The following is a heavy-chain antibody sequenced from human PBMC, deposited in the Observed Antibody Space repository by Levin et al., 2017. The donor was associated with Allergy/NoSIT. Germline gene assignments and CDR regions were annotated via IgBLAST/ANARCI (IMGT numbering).Heavy chain of an antibody. J-gene: IGHJ3*02. V-gene: IGHV3-72*01. Sequence: GGSLRLSCAASGFTFSDHYMDWVRQAPGKGLEWVGRTRNKANSYTTEYAASVKGRFTIARDDSKNSLYLQMNSLKTEDTAVYYCARISGVVLWFGDAFDIWGQGTMVTVSS. CDR1: GFTFSDHY. D-gene: IGHD3-10*01. CDR3: ARISGVVLWFGDAFDI. CDR2: TRNKANSYTT.